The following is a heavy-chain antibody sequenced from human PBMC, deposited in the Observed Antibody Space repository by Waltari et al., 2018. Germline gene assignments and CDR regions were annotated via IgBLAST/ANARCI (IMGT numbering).Heavy chain of an antibody. CDR2: IYSSGST. J-gene: IGHJ4*02. CDR1: GGPIHRGTHY. Sequence: QLRLQESGPGLVQPSATLSLTCPVSGGPIHRGTHYWGWSRQPPGKGLEWIGNIYSSGSTYYNPSLLSRLTISLDTAKNQFSLKLTSVTVADTAVYYCATDPSIPGSSDDSWGQGALVTVSS. V-gene: IGHV4-39*07. CDR3: ATDPSIPGSSDDS. D-gene: IGHD1-26*01.